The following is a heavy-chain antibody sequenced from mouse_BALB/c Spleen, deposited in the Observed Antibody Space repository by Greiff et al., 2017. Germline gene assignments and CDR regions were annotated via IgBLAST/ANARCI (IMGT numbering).Heavy chain of an antibody. CDR1: GFTFSSYA. D-gene: IGHD4-1*02. J-gene: IGHJ3*01. CDR3: AREGSNWDRSWFAY. V-gene: IGHV5-9-4*01. Sequence: EVQGVESGGGLVKPGGSLKLSCAASGFTFSSYAMSWVRQSPEKRLEWVAEISSGGSYTYYPDTVTGRFTISRDNAKNTLYLEMSSLRSEDTAMYYCAREGSNWDRSWFAYWGQGTLVTVSA. CDR2: ISSGGSYT.